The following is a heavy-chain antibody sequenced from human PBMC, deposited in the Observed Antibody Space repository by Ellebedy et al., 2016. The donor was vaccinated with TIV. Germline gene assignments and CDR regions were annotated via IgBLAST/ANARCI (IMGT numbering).Heavy chain of an antibody. Sequence: MPSETLSLTCAVYGGSFSGYYWSWIRQPPGKGLEWIGEINHSGSTNYNPSLKSRVTISVDTSKNQFSLKLSSVTAADTAVYYCARGLEWFGEDDYFDYWGQGTLVTVSS. J-gene: IGHJ4*02. CDR3: ARGLEWFGEDDYFDY. CDR1: GGSFSGYY. CDR2: INHSGST. V-gene: IGHV4-34*01. D-gene: IGHD3-10*01.